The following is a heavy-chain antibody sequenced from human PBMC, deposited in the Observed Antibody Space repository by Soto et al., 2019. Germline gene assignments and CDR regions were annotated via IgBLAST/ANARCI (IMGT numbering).Heavy chain of an antibody. V-gene: IGHV3-33*01. Sequence: GGSLRLSCAASGFTFSSYGMHWVRQAPGKGLEWVAVIWYDGSNKYYADSVKGRFTISRDNSKNTLYLQMNSLRAEDTAVYYCAREACIAAAGTVQCAFDIWGQGTMVTVSS. J-gene: IGHJ3*02. CDR1: GFTFSSYG. CDR2: IWYDGSNK. D-gene: IGHD6-13*01. CDR3: AREACIAAAGTVQCAFDI.